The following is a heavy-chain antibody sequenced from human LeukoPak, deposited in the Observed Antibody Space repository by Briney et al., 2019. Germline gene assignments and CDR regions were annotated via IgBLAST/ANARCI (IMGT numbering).Heavy chain of an antibody. D-gene: IGHD2-2*01. CDR2: IYYSGST. CDR3: ARAREVVVPAAIYYYMDV. V-gene: IGHV4-39*07. CDR1: GGSISGSSYY. J-gene: IGHJ6*03. Sequence: PSETLSLTCTVSGGSISGSSYYWGWIRQPPGKGLEWIGSIYYSGSTYYNPSLKSRVTISVDTSKNQFSLKLSSVTAADTAVYYCARAREVVVPAAIYYYMDVWGKGTTVTISS.